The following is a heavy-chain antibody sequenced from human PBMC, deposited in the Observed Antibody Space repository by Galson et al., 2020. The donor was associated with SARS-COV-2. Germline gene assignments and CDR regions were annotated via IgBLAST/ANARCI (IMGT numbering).Heavy chain of an antibody. CDR3: ANGGGATVARALMIVPCNY. CDR1: GFTLSNYD. D-gene: IGHD3-10*01. Sequence: GESLKISCAASGFTLSNYDMHWVRQAPGRGLEWVAVISYDGTKTYYADSVKGRLTVSRDTSKNTLYLHVNSLRAEDTAVYYCANGGGATVARALMIVPCNYWGQGTLVTVSS. V-gene: IGHV3-30*18. J-gene: IGHJ4*02. CDR2: ISYDGTKT.